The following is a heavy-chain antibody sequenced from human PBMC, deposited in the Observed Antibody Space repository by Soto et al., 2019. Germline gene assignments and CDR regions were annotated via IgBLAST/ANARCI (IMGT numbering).Heavy chain of an antibody. V-gene: IGHV4-30-2*01. CDR3: ARGGGFDSFDY. J-gene: IGHJ4*02. Sequence: QLQLHMSGSGLVKPSQTLSLTCTVSGASITYGAYSWSWIRQTPGKGLEWIGYINHLETTFYNPSFDSRLTLSIDRTKNQFSLNLKSMSAAARAVYFCARGGGFDSFDYWGQGILVTVSS. CDR2: INHLETT. D-gene: IGHD3-10*01. CDR1: GASITYGAYS.